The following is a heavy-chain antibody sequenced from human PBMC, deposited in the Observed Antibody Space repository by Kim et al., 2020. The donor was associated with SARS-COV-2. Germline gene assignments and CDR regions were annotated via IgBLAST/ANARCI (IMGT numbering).Heavy chain of an antibody. CDR2: ISYDGSNK. Sequence: GGSLRLSCAASGFTFSSYAMHWVRQAPGKGLEWVAVISYDGSNKYYADSVKGRFTISRDNSKNTLYLQMNSLRAEDTAVYYCARPPGFSRHYFDYWGQGTLVTVSS. J-gene: IGHJ4*02. D-gene: IGHD3-3*01. V-gene: IGHV3-30*04. CDR1: GFTFSSYA. CDR3: ARPPGFSRHYFDY.